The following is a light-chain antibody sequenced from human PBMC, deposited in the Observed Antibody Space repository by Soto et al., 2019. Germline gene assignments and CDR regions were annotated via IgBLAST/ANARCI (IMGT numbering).Light chain of an antibody. Sequence: QSALTQPPSVSGSPGQSVTISCTGTSSDVGTYNRVSWYQQPPGTAPKLIIYEVSNRPSGVPDRFSGSKSGNTASLTISGLQAEDEADYYCSSYTSSSTLDVFGTGTKLTVL. V-gene: IGLV2-18*02. CDR3: SSYTSSSTLDV. J-gene: IGLJ1*01. CDR2: EVS. CDR1: SSDVGTYNR.